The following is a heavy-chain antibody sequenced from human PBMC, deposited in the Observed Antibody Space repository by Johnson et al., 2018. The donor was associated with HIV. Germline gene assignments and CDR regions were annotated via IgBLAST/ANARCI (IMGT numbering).Heavy chain of an antibody. Sequence: QLVESGGGVVQPGGSLRLSCAASGFIFSDYYMTWIRQAPGKGLESISYISSSGRTIYYADSVKGRFTMSRDNAKKSLYLQMNSLRAEDTAVYYCAREEGTDILTRGDAFDIWGQGTMVTVSS. V-gene: IGHV3-11*04. D-gene: IGHD3-9*01. CDR3: AREEGTDILTRGDAFDI. CDR1: GFIFSDYY. J-gene: IGHJ3*02. CDR2: ISSSGRTI.